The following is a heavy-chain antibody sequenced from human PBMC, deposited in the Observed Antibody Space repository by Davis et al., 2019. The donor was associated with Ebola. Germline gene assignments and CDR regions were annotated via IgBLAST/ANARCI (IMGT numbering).Heavy chain of an antibody. Sequence: PSETLSLTCTVSGVPITTYFWSWIRQPPGKGLEWVGYIHHGGSANSNPSLKSRVTFSIDTSKSQVSLKLTSVTAADTAVYYCARDTRPCGGDCYDDTFDMWGQGTMVIVSS. CDR1: GVPITTYF. CDR3: ARDTRPCGGDCYDDTFDM. CDR2: IHHGGSA. V-gene: IGHV4-59*12. J-gene: IGHJ3*02. D-gene: IGHD2-21*01.